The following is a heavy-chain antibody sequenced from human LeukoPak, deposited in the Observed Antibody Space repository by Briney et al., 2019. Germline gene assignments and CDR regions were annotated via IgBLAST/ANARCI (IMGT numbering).Heavy chain of an antibody. CDR2: INPSGGST. D-gene: IGHD3-10*01. CDR3: ARGMLRGLSITAFDI. J-gene: IGHJ3*02. Sequence: ASVKVSCKASGFTFTTYYIHWLRQAPGQGLEWMGIINPSGGSTTYAQKFQGRVAMTRDTSASTVYMELSSLTSEDSVVFYCARGMLRGLSITAFDIWGQGTLVTVSS. CDR1: GFTFTTYY. V-gene: IGHV1-46*01.